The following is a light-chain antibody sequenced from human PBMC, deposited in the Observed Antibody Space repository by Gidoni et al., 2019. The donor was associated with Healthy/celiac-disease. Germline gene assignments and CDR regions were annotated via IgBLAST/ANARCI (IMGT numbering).Light chain of an antibody. Sequence: DIQLTQSPSSLSASVGDRVTLTCRASQGISSYLAGYQHKPGKAPKLLIYAASTLQSGVPSRFSGSGSGTEFTLTISSLQREDFATYYCQQRNSYPPAFGQGTRLEIK. J-gene: IGKJ5*01. CDR2: AAS. V-gene: IGKV1-9*01. CDR3: QQRNSYPPA. CDR1: QGISSY.